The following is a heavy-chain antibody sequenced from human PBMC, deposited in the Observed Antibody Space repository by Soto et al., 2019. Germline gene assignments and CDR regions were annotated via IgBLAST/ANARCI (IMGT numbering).Heavy chain of an antibody. CDR3: ARDRDIVVVPAAGPYYYYYGMEV. CDR2: IYYSGST. J-gene: IGHJ6*02. Sequence: PSETLSLTCTFSGVSISSGGYYWSWIGQHPGKGLEWIGYIYYSGSTYYNPSLKSRVTISVDTSKNQFSLKLSSVTAADTAVYYCARDRDIVVVPAAGPYYYYYGMEVWGQGTTVTVSS. D-gene: IGHD2-2*01. CDR1: GVSISSGGYY. V-gene: IGHV4-31*03.